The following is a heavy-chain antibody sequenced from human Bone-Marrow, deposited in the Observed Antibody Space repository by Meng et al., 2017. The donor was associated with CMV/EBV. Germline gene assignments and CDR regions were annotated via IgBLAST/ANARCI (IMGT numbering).Heavy chain of an antibody. CDR2: INPNSGGT. Sequence: ASVKVSCKASGFTFTSSAVHWVRQAPGQGLEWMGWINPNSGGTNYAQKFQGRVTMTRDTSISTAYMELSRLRSDDTAVYYCARDEGGSYYWGQGTLVTVSS. D-gene: IGHD1-26*01. J-gene: IGHJ4*02. CDR1: GFTFTSSA. CDR3: ARDEGGSYY. V-gene: IGHV1-2*02.